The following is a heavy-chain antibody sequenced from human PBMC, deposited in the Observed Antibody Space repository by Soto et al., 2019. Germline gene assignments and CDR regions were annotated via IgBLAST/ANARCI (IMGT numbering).Heavy chain of an antibody. D-gene: IGHD2-8*01. CDR3: AKSYCTNGVCYRNYYYYMDV. CDR2: ISGSGGST. J-gene: IGHJ6*03. Sequence: GESLKISCAASGFTFSSYAMSWVRQAPGKGLEWVSAISGSGGSTYYADSVKGRFTISRDNSKNTLYLQMNSLRAEDTAVYYCAKSYCTNGVCYRNYYYYMDVWGKGTTVTVSS. V-gene: IGHV3-23*01. CDR1: GFTFSSYA.